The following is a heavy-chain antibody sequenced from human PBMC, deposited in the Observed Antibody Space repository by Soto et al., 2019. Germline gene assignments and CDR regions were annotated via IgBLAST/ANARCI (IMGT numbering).Heavy chain of an antibody. CDR2: IYPGDSDT. V-gene: IGHV5-51*01. CDR1: GYSFTSYW. J-gene: IGHJ6*02. Sequence: GESLKISCKGSGYSFTSYWIGWVRQMGGKGLEWMGIIYPGDSDTSYSPSFQGQVTISADKSISTAYLQWSSLKASDTAMYYCARHRTGSYDFWSGYLPYYDGMDVWGQGTTGTVSS. D-gene: IGHD3-3*01. CDR3: ARHRTGSYDFWSGYLPYYDGMDV.